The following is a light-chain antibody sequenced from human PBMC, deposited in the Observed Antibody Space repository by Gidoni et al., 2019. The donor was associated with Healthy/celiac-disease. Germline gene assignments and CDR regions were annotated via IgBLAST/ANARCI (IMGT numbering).Light chain of an antibody. CDR1: QTVSANF. V-gene: IGKV3-20*01. CDR2: DAS. CDR3: QQYGAPPLT. J-gene: IGKJ4*01. Sequence: EIVLTQSPGTLSVSPGERATLFCRATQTVSANFLAWYQQKPGQPPTLLIYDASRRATGVPDRFSGSGSGTDFSLTINRLQTEDSALYYCQQYGAPPLTFGGGTRVEI.